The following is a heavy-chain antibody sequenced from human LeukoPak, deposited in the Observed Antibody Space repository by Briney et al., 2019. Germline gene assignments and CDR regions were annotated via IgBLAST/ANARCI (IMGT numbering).Heavy chain of an antibody. J-gene: IGHJ4*02. CDR3: ARVGIAAAGTEFGY. V-gene: IGHV3-48*03. CDR1: GFTFSSYE. Sequence: GGSLRLSCAASGFTFSSYEMNWVRQAPGKGLEWVSYISSSGSTIYYADSVKGRFTTSRDNAKNSLYLQMNSLRAEDTAVYYCARVGIAAAGTEFGYWGQGTLVTVSS. CDR2: ISSSGSTI. D-gene: IGHD6-13*01.